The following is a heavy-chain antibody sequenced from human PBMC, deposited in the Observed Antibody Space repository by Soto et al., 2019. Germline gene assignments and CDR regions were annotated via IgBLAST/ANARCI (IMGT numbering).Heavy chain of an antibody. J-gene: IGHJ6*02. D-gene: IGHD2-2*01. Sequence: ASVKVSCKTPGYTFTRYNIYWVRQAPGQRLEWMGWINAGNGNTKYSQKFQGRVTITRDTSASTAYMELSSLRSEDTAVYYCARPKGYCSSTSCLAGYYYYGMDVWGQGTTVTV. CDR1: GYTFTRYN. CDR3: ARPKGYCSSTSCLAGYYYYGMDV. V-gene: IGHV1-3*01. CDR2: INAGNGNT.